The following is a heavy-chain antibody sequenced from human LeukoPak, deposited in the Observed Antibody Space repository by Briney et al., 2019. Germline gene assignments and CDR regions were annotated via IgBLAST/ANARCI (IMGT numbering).Heavy chain of an antibody. D-gene: IGHD3-16*01. CDR3: ARDAPGLIIDY. CDR1: GFTFSSYG. CDR2: IWYDGSNK. J-gene: IGHJ4*02. Sequence: GRSLRLSCAASGFTFSSYGMHWVRQAPGKGLEWVAVIWYDGSNKYYADSVKGRFTISRDNSKNTLYLQMNSLRAEDTAVYYCARDAPGLIIDYWGQGTLVIVSS. V-gene: IGHV3-33*01.